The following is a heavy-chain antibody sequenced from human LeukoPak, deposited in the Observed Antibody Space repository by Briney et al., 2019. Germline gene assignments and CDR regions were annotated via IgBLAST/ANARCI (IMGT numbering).Heavy chain of an antibody. CDR1: GDSISSDTYY. V-gene: IGHV4-39*07. Sequence: PSETLSLTCTVSGDSISSDTYYWGWIRQPPGKGLEWIGCMYYSGSTYPNPSFKSRVTMSADTSKNEFFLKLSSVTAADTAVYYCARVQWLAPQYYFDYWGQGTLVTVSS. J-gene: IGHJ4*02. CDR3: ARVQWLAPQYYFDY. D-gene: IGHD6-19*01. CDR2: MYYSGST.